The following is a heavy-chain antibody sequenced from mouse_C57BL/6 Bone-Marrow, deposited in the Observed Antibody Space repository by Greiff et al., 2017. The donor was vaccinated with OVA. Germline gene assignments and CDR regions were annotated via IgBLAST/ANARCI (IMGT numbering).Heavy chain of an antibody. CDR1: GYTFTNYW. CDR3: AFYGNNLAWFAY. CDR2: IYPGGGYT. Sequence: QVQLQQSGAELVRPGTSVKMSCKASGYTFTNYWIGWAKQRPGHGLEWIGDIYPGGGYTTYNEKFKGKATLTADKSSSTAYMQFSSLTSDDSAIYCCAFYGNNLAWFAYWGQGTLVTVSA. V-gene: IGHV1-63*01. J-gene: IGHJ3*01. D-gene: IGHD2-1*01.